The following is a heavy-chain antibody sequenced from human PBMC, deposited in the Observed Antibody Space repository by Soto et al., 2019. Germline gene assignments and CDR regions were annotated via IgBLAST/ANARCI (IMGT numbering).Heavy chain of an antibody. CDR3: ARVRYDYVWGSYRNDAFDI. V-gene: IGHV1-69*13. D-gene: IGHD3-16*02. CDR1: GGTFSSYA. Sequence: ASVKVSCKASGGTFSSYAISWVRQAPGQGLEWMGGIIPIFGTANYAQKFQGRVTITADESTSTAYMELSSLRSEDTAVYYCARVRYDYVWGSYRNDAFDIWGQGTMVTVSS. J-gene: IGHJ3*02. CDR2: IIPIFGTA.